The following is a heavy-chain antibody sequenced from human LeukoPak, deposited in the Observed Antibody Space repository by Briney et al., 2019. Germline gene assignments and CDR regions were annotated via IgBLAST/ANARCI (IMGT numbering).Heavy chain of an antibody. Sequence: AASVKVSCKASGYTFTGYYMHWVRQAPGQGLEWMGWINPNTGGTNYAQKFQGRVTMTRDTSISTAYMELSRLRSDDTAVYYCAISITSNAFDIWGQGTMVTVSS. V-gene: IGHV1-2*02. D-gene: IGHD3-3*01. CDR2: INPNTGGT. J-gene: IGHJ3*02. CDR3: AISITSNAFDI. CDR1: GYTFTGYY.